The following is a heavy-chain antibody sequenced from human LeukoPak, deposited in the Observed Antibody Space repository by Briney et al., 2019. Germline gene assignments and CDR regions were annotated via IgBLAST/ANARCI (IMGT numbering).Heavy chain of an antibody. V-gene: IGHV1-69*06. D-gene: IGHD2-15*01. J-gene: IGHJ6*04. Sequence: SVKVSCKASGGTFSSYAISWVRQAPGQGLEWMGGIIPIFGTANYAQKFQGRVTITADKSTSTAYMELNSLRSEDTAVYYCARVRVYCSGGSCYGMDVWGKGTTVTISS. CDR1: GGTFSSYA. CDR3: ARVRVYCSGGSCYGMDV. CDR2: IIPIFGTA.